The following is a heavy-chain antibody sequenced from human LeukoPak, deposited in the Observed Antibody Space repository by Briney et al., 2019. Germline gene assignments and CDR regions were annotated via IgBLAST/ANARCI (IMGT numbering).Heavy chain of an antibody. CDR1: GFTFDDYA. V-gene: IGHV3-9*01. CDR2: ISWNSGSI. D-gene: IGHD5-12*01. CDR3: AKDIGYPGAFDI. J-gene: IGHJ3*02. Sequence: PGGSLRLSCAVSGFTFDDYAMHWVRQVPGKGLEWVAGISWNSGSIGYADSVKGRFTISRDNAKNSLYLQMNSLRAEDTALYYCAKDIGYPGAFDIWGQGTMVTVSS.